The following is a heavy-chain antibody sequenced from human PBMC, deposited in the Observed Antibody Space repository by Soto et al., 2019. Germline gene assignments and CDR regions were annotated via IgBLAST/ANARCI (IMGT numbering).Heavy chain of an antibody. CDR1: GFTFGDYA. J-gene: IGHJ4*02. Sequence: EMHLVESGGGLVQPGRSLTISCAASGFTFGDYAMHWVRQTPGKGLEWVSGISCDSGNIIYADSVKGRFTITRDNAKKSLYLQINCLRPEDTALYYCAKLVTWDSSGYYQGGFACWGQGTRFTAS. CDR2: ISCDSGNI. V-gene: IGHV3-9*01. D-gene: IGHD3-22*01. CDR3: AKLVTWDSSGYYQGGFAC.